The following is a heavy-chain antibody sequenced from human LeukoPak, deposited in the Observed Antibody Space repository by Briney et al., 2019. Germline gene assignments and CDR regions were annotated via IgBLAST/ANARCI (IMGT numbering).Heavy chain of an antibody. CDR1: GFTFSSYE. V-gene: IGHV3-48*03. CDR2: ISSSGSTI. Sequence: GGSLSLSCAASGFTFSSYEMNWVRQAPGKGLEWVSYISSSGSTIYYADSVKGRFTISRDNAKNSLYLQMSSLRAEDTAVYYCARFSKYYDILTTYGMDVWGKGTTVTVSS. D-gene: IGHD3-9*01. J-gene: IGHJ6*04. CDR3: ARFSKYYDILTTYGMDV.